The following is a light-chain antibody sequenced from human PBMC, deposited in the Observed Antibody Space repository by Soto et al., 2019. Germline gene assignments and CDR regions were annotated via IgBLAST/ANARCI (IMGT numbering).Light chain of an antibody. J-gene: IGKJ1*01. V-gene: IGKV3-20*01. CDR2: GAS. CDR1: QSVSNNY. Sequence: EIVLTQSPGTLSLYPGERATLSCRASQSVSNNYLAWYQQKPGQAPRLLIYGASNRATGIPDRFSGSGSGTDFTLTISRLEPEDFAVYYCQQYGSSGTFGQGTKVDSK. CDR3: QQYGSSGT.